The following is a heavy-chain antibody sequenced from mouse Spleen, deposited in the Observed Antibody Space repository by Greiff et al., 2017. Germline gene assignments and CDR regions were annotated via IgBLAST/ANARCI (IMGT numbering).Heavy chain of an antibody. J-gene: IGHJ2*01. Sequence: VQLKESGAELVRPGASVKLSCTASGLNIKDDYMHWVKQRPEQGLEWIGWIDPENGDTEYASKFQGKATITADTSSNTAYLQLSSLTSEDTAVYYCTRYYYGSCFDYWGQGTTLTVSS. CDR3: TRYYYGSCFDY. V-gene: IGHV14-4*01. CDR2: IDPENGDT. D-gene: IGHD1-1*01. CDR1: GLNIKDDY.